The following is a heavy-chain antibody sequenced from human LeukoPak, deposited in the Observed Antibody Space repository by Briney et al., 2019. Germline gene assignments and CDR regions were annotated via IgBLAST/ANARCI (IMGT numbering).Heavy chain of an antibody. CDR3: ARRHTMVRGVIKDKYYFDY. V-gene: IGHV4-34*01. D-gene: IGHD3-10*01. CDR2: INHSGST. Sequence: SETLSLTCAVYGGSFSGYYWSWIRQPPGKGLEWIGEINHSGSTNYNPSLKSRVTISVDTSKNQFSLKLSSVTAADTAVYYCARRHTMVRGVIKDKYYFDYWGQGTLVTVSS. CDR1: GGSFSGYY. J-gene: IGHJ4*02.